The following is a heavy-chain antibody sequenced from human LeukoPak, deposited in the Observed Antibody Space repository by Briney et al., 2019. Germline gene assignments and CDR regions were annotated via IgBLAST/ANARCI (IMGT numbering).Heavy chain of an antibody. CDR3: ARYCSGGSCYSWDYYYYGMDV. V-gene: IGHV1-69*13. J-gene: IGHJ6*02. D-gene: IGHD2-15*01. Sequence: SVKVSCKASGGTFSSYAISWVRQAPGQGLEWMGGIIPIFGAANYAQKFQGRVTITADESTSTAYMELSSLRSEDTAVYYCARYCSGGSCYSWDYYYYGMDVWGQGTTVTVSS. CDR2: IIPIFGAA. CDR1: GGTFSSYA.